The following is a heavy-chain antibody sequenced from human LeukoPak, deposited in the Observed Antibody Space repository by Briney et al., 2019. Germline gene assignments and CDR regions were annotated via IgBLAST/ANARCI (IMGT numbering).Heavy chain of an antibody. CDR2: IYSGGST. D-gene: IGHD1-26*01. V-gene: IGHV3-66*01. J-gene: IGHJ4*02. CDR1: GXTVSSNY. CDR3: ARMVTGSYLDY. Sequence: GGSLRLSCAASGXTVSSNYMSWVRQAPGKGLEWVSVIYSGGSTYYADSVKGRFTISRDNSKNTLYLQMNSLRAEDTAVYYCARMVTGSYLDYWGQGTLVTVSS.